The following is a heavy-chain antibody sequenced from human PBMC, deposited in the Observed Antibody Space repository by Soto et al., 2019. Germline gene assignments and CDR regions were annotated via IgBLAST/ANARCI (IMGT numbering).Heavy chain of an antibody. CDR2: INPATGAA. CDR3: ARGGGVGVAGSAAFDM. Sequence: QLHLVQSGAVVKKPGASVTVSCSASGYPVTAYYMHWVRQAPGRGLEWMGGINPATGAAKYTQTFQGRVPMTRATSTSTFFMELSGLASEDTAVFYCARGGGVGVAGSAAFDMWGQGTLVTVSS. D-gene: IGHD3-3*01. V-gene: IGHV1-2*02. J-gene: IGHJ3*02. CDR1: GYPVTAYY.